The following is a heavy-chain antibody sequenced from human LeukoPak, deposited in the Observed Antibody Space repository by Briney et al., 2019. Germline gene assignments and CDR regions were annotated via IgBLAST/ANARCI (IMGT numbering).Heavy chain of an antibody. CDR3: AGLVGRYSSGLYYYYFDY. CDR1: RDSINSLDL. D-gene: IGHD3-22*01. V-gene: IGHV4-4*02. J-gene: IGHJ4*02. Sequence: NPSGTLSLTCTVSRDSINSLDLWSWVRQPPGKGLEWIGEMYLSGTTHSNPSVKSRVTISIDKSKNQFFLNLSSVTAADTAVYYCAGLVGRYSSGLYYYYFDYWGQGTLVTVSS. CDR2: MYLSGTT.